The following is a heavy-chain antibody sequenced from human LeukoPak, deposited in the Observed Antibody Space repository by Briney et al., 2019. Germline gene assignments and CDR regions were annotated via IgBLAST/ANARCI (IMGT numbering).Heavy chain of an antibody. J-gene: IGHJ5*02. CDR3: ARDRHYYDSSGYYPIQYNWFDP. CDR2: ISSNGGST. CDR1: GFTFSSYA. D-gene: IGHD3-22*01. Sequence: GSLRLSCAASGFTFSSYAMHWVRQAPGKGLEYVSAISSNGGSTYYANSVKGRFTISRDNSKNTLYLQMGSLRAEDMAVYYCARDRHYYDSSGYYPIQYNWFDPWGQGTLVTVSS. V-gene: IGHV3-64*01.